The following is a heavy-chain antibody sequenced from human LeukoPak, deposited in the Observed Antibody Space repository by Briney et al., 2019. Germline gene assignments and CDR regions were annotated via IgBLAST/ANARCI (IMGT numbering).Heavy chain of an antibody. D-gene: IGHD3-10*01. CDR2: IHYSGST. Sequence: PSEALSLTCTASGGSISSYYWSWIRQPPGKGLEWIGYIHYSGSTYYNPSLTSRVTISIDTSKNQFSLRLSSVTAADTAVYYCARGGYYGSGNDFRFDPWGQGTLVTVSS. J-gene: IGHJ5*02. CDR1: GGSISSYY. V-gene: IGHV4-59*01. CDR3: ARGGYYGSGNDFRFDP.